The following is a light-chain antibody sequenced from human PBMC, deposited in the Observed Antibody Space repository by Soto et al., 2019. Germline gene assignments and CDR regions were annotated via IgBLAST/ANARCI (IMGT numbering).Light chain of an antibody. CDR1: QSVGSN. V-gene: IGKV3-15*01. J-gene: IGKJ5*01. CDR3: QQRSNWPPIT. CDR2: GAS. Sequence: EIVMTQSPATLSVSPGERVTLSFRARQSVGSNLAWYQQKPGQAPRLLIYGASTRATGIPARFSGSGSGTDFTLTISSLEPEDFAVYYCQQRSNWPPITFGQGTRLEI.